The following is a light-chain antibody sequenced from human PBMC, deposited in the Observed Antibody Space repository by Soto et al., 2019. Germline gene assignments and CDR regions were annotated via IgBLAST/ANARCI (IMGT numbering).Light chain of an antibody. Sequence: QSALTQLASVSESPGQSITLSFTGTSSDVGSYNVVSWYQQHPGKAPKLMIYNVSNRPSGISNRFSGSKSGNTASPTISGLQAEDEADYYCSSYTSSSTYVFGTGTKVTVL. CDR3: SSYTSSSTYV. CDR1: SSDVGSYNV. J-gene: IGLJ1*01. CDR2: NVS. V-gene: IGLV2-14*02.